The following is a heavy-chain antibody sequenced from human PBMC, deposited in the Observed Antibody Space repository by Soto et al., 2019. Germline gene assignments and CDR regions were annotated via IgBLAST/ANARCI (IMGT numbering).Heavy chain of an antibody. D-gene: IGHD6-19*01. CDR3: VKDGVSGWSAYFFDY. V-gene: IGHV3-30*18. Sequence: QVHLVESGGGVVQPGRSLRLSCAASGFTFSSYAMHWVRRTPGKGLECVALISYDGINKYYADSVKGRFTVSRDNSKSTLYLQMNSLRAEDTAVYYCVKDGVSGWSAYFFDYWGQGTLVTVSS. CDR1: GFTFSSYA. CDR2: ISYDGINK. J-gene: IGHJ4*02.